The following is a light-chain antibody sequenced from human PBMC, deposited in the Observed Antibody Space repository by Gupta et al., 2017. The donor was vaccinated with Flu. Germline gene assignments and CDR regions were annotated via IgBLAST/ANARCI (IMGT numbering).Light chain of an antibody. CDR2: AGS. CDR1: QSISSY. V-gene: IGKV1-39*01. CDR3: RQRYESPRT. Sequence: DIHMTQSPSSLSASVGDRVTLTCRASQSISSYLNWFQQKPGKAPKLLIYAGSKLQTGVPPRFSSGSSSAAFTLIIIRRQPEDFATYYCRQRYESPRTFGEGTKVEVK. J-gene: IGKJ2*01.